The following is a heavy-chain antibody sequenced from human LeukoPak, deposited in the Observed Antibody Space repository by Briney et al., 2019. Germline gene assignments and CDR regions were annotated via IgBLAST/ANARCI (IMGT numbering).Heavy chain of an antibody. CDR3: ARARGGRYYYGSGSYDPDC. CDR1: GYTFTSYA. CDR2: INTNTGNP. J-gene: IGHJ4*02. Sequence: VASVKVSCKASGYTFTSYAMNWVRQAPGQGLEWMGWINTNTGNPTYAQGFTGRFVFSLDTSVSTAYLQISSLKAEDTAVYYCARARGGRYYYGSGSYDPDCWGQGTLVTVSS. V-gene: IGHV7-4-1*02. D-gene: IGHD3-10*01.